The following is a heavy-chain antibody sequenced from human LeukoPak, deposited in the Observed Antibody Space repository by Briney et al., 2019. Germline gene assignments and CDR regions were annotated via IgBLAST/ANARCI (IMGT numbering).Heavy chain of an antibody. CDR2: IHHGDSNT. CDR1: GYYFPNYW. V-gene: IGHV5-51*01. J-gene: IGHJ4*02. Sequence: GESLKISRKGSGYYFPNYWIGWVRQVPGKGLEWMGVIHHGDSNTRYSPSFQGQVTISVDRSISTAYLQWSSLKASDTAMYYCARQRRGSYNDYSEGDYWGQGTLVTVSS. D-gene: IGHD4-11*01. CDR3: ARQRRGSYNDYSEGDY.